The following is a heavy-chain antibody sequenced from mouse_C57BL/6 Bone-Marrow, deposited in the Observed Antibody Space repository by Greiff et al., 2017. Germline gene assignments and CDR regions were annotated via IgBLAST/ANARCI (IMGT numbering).Heavy chain of an antibody. V-gene: IGHV1-81*01. CDR1: GYTFTSYG. Sequence: VQRVESGAELARPGASVKLSCKASGYTFTSYGISWVKQRTGQGLEWIGEIYPRSGNTYYNEKFKGKDTLTADKSSSTAYMELRSLTSEDSAVYFCARNWDYWGQGTTLTVSS. CDR3: ARNWDY. CDR2: IYPRSGNT. J-gene: IGHJ2*01. D-gene: IGHD4-1*01.